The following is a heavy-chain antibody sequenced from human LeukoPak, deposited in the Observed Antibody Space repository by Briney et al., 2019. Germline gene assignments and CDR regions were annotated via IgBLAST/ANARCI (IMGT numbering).Heavy chain of an antibody. Sequence: SETLSLTCTVSGGSISSYYWSWIRQPPGKGLEWIGYIYYSGSTNYNPSLKSRVTISVDTSKNQFSLKLSSVTAADTAVYYCASRVAAAGMDLNWFDPWGQGTLVTVSS. CDR3: ASRVAAAGMDLNWFDP. V-gene: IGHV4-59*08. CDR2: IYYSGST. CDR1: GGSISSYY. J-gene: IGHJ5*02. D-gene: IGHD6-13*01.